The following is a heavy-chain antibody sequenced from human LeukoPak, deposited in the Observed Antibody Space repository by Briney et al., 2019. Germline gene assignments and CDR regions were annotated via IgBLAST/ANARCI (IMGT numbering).Heavy chain of an antibody. D-gene: IGHD2-2*01. CDR2: INSDGSST. Sequence: GGSLRLPCAASGFTFSSYWMHWVRQAPGKGLVWVSRINSDGSSTSYADSVKGRFTISRDNAKNTLYLQMNSLRAEDTAVYYCARQEQSFRTSSYFDYWGQGTLVTVSS. J-gene: IGHJ4*02. CDR3: ARQEQSFRTSSYFDY. CDR1: GFTFSSYW. V-gene: IGHV3-74*01.